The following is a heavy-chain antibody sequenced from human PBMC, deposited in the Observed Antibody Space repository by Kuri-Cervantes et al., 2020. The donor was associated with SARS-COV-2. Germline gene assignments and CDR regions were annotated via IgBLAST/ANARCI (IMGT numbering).Heavy chain of an antibody. V-gene: IGHV3-7*04. Sequence: GGSLRLSCAASEFTLSKYWMSWVRQAPGKGLEWVASIKQDESERYHVDSVKGRFIISRDNAKKSLLLQMNSLRPEDTAVYYCARGYDFWNGYYDYWGQGTPVTVSS. CDR2: IKQDESER. CDR3: ARGYDFWNGYYDY. CDR1: EFTLSKYW. J-gene: IGHJ4*02. D-gene: IGHD3/OR15-3a*01.